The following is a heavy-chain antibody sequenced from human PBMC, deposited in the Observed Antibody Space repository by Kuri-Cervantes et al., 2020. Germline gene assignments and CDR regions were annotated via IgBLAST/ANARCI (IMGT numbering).Heavy chain of an antibody. J-gene: IGHJ4*02. Sequence: ASVKVSCKASGYTFTSYDINWVRQAPGQGLEWMGIINPSGGSTRYAQKFQGRVTMTRDTSTSTVYMELSSLRSEDTAVYYCASHRGASSPFDYWGQGTLVTVSS. CDR1: GYTFTSYD. V-gene: IGHV1-46*01. CDR2: INPSGGST. CDR3: ASHRGASSPFDY. D-gene: IGHD6-13*01.